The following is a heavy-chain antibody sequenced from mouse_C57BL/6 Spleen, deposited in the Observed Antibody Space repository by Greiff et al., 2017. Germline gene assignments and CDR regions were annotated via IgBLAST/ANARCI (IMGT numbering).Heavy chain of an antibody. J-gene: IGHJ4*01. CDR1: GYTFTSYW. D-gene: IGHD4-1*01. CDR2: IHPNSGST. Sequence: VQLQQPGAELVKPGASVKLSCKASGYTFTSYWMHWVKQRPGQGLEWIGMIHPNSGSTNYNEKFKSKATLTVDKASSTAYMQLSSLTSEDSAVYYCARSGSYAMDYWGQGTSVTVSS. V-gene: IGHV1-64*01. CDR3: ARSGSYAMDY.